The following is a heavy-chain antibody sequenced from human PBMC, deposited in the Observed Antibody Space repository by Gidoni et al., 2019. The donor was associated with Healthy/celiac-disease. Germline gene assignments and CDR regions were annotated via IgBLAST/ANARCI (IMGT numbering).Heavy chain of an antibody. CDR3: TTGPGMLYPAFQLDY. CDR1: GFTFSNAW. D-gene: IGHD2-8*01. V-gene: IGHV3-15*01. Sequence: EVHLVESGGGLVKPGGSLRLSCAASGFTFSNAWMSWVRQAPGKGLEWVGRVKSKTDGWTTDYAAPVKGRFTISRDDSKNTVYLQMNSLKSDDTAVYYCTTGPGMLYPAFQLDYWGRGTLVTVSS. CDR2: VKSKTDGWTT. J-gene: IGHJ4*02.